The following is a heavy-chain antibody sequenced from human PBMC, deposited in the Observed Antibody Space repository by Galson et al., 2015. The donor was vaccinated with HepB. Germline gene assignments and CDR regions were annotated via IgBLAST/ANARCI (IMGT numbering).Heavy chain of an antibody. V-gene: IGHV3-66*01. Sequence: SLRLSCAASGFTVSSNYMSWVRQAPGKGLEWVSVIYSGGSTYYADSVKGRFTISRDNSKNTLYLQMNSLRAEDTAVYYCARGKGSGGNSVFDYWGQGTLVPVSS. CDR2: IYSGGST. D-gene: IGHD4-23*01. CDR1: GFTVSSNY. J-gene: IGHJ4*02. CDR3: ARGKGSGGNSVFDY.